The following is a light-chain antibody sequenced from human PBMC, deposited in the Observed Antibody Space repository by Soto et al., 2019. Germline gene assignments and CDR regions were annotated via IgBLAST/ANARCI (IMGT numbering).Light chain of an antibody. V-gene: IGLV7-46*01. Sequence: QAGVTQEPSLTVSPGGTVTLTCGSSTGAVTSGNYPYWFQKKPGQAPRTLIYDTTNKQSWTPARFSGSLLGGKAALTLAGAQTDDEADYYCLLSYSGTNWVFGGGTQLTVL. J-gene: IGLJ3*02. CDR3: LLSYSGTNWV. CDR1: TGAVTSGNY. CDR2: DTT.